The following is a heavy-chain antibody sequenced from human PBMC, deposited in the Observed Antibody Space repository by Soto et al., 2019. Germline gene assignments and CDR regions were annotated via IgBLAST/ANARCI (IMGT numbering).Heavy chain of an antibody. CDR1: GGSISSSSYY. Sequence: PSETLSLTCTVSGGSISSSSYYWGWIRHPPGKGLEWIGSIYYSGSTYYNPSLKSRVTISVDTSKNQFSLKLSSVTAADTAVYYCARHEGGYYDSSGYYYGVTGYYGMDVWGQGTTVT. CDR2: IYYSGST. D-gene: IGHD3-22*01. V-gene: IGHV4-39*01. J-gene: IGHJ6*02. CDR3: ARHEGGYYDSSGYYYGVTGYYGMDV.